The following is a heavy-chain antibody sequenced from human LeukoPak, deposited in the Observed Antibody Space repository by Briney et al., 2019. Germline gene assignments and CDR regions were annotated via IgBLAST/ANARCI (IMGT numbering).Heavy chain of an antibody. D-gene: IGHD6-19*01. CDR2: ISAYNGNT. CDR3: ARPHPSGWENTFDY. J-gene: IGHJ4*02. CDR1: GGTFSSCA. Sequence: GASVKVSCKASGGTFSSCAISWVRQAPGQGLEWMGWISAYNGNTNYAQKLQGRVTMTTDTSTSTAYMELRSLRSDDTAVYYCARPHPSGWENTFDYWGQGTLVTVSS. V-gene: IGHV1-18*01.